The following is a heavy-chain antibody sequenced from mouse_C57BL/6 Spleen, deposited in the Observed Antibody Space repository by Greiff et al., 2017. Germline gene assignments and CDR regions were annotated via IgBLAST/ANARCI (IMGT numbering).Heavy chain of an antibody. CDR2: INPNNGGT. CDR1: GYTFTDYY. D-gene: IGHD2-4*01. V-gene: IGHV1-26*01. CDR3: AMDDYFFDV. J-gene: IGHJ1*03. Sequence: EVQLQQSGPELVKPGASVKISCKASGYTFTDYYMNWVKQSHGKSLEWIGDINPNNGGTSYNQKFKGKATLTVDKSSSTAYMELRSLTSEDSAVYYCAMDDYFFDVWGTGTTVTVSS.